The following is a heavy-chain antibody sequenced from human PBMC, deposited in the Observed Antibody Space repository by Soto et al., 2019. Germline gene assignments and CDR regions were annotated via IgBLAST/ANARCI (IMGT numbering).Heavy chain of an antibody. CDR1: GESFSGYY. Sequence: SETLSLTCDVSGESFSGYYWRWIRQPPGKGLEWIGQIFHGGSTYYNPSLKSRVTISVDPSKNQFSLKLSSVTAADTAVYYCARARISIAAAGTQNPLFDYWGQGTLVTVSS. D-gene: IGHD6-13*01. CDR3: ARARISIAAAGTQNPLFDY. V-gene: IGHV4-34*09. CDR2: IFHGGST. J-gene: IGHJ4*02.